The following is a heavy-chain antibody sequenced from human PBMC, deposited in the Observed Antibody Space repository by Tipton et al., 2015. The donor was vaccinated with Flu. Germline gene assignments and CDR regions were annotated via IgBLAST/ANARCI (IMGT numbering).Heavy chain of an antibody. V-gene: IGHV4-59*08. CDR3: ARQGLGYSDWYFDL. CDR2: VSYSGST. J-gene: IGHJ2*01. CDR1: GGSISSYC. D-gene: IGHD5-12*01. Sequence: TLSLTCTVSGGSISSYCWSWIRQPPGKGLEWIGYVSYSGSTNYNPSLKSRVTISLDTSKNQFSLKLSSLTAADTAVYYCARQGLGYSDWYFDLWGRGTLVTVSS.